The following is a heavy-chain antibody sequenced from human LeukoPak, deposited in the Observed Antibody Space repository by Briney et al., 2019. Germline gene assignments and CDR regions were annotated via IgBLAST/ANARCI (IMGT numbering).Heavy chain of an antibody. Sequence: SGGSLRLSCAASGFTFSSYEMNWVRQAPGKGLEWVSYVSSSGSTIYYADSVKGRFTISRDNAKNSLYLQMNSLRAEVTAVYYCARIGYNNDAFDIWGQGAMVTVSS. D-gene: IGHD1-1*01. J-gene: IGHJ3*02. CDR2: VSSSGSTI. CDR1: GFTFSSYE. CDR3: ARIGYNNDAFDI. V-gene: IGHV3-48*03.